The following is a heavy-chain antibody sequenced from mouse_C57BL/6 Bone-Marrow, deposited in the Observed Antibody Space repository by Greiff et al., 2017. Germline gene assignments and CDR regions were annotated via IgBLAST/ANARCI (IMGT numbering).Heavy chain of an antibody. J-gene: IGHJ4*01. CDR3: ARSPTVAPYYARDY. V-gene: IGHV1-80*01. CDR2: LYPGDGDA. Sequence: VQLQQSGAALVKPGASVKISCKASGYAFSSYWMNWVEQRPGRGLAWIGQLYPGDGDANYNGKFTGKATLTADHSSSTAYMQLSSLSSEYSAVEFWARSPTVAPYYARDYWGQGTSVTVAS. CDR1: GYAFSSYW. D-gene: IGHD1-1*01.